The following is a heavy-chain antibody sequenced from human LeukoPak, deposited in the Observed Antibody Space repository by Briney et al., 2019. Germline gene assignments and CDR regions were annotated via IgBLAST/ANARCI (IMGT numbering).Heavy chain of an antibody. D-gene: IGHD1-26*01. CDR2: IYSGGST. CDR3: ARDPIVPATLRLDAFNV. CDR1: GFTVSSNY. Sequence: PGGSLRLSCAASGFTVSSNYMSWVRQAPGKGLEWVSVIYSGGSTYYADSVKGRFTISRDNSKNTLDLQMNSLRAEDTAVYYCARDPIVPATLRLDAFNVWGHGTLVTVSS. J-gene: IGHJ3*01. V-gene: IGHV3-53*01.